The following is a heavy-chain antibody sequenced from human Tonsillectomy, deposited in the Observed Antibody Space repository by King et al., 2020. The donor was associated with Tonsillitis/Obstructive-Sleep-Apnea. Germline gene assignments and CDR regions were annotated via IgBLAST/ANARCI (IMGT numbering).Heavy chain of an antibody. CDR3: ARLHPNDFWSGKQTGFYYMDV. CDR1: GYIFTSYW. D-gene: IGHD3-3*01. Sequence: EEQLVQSGAEVKKPGESLKISCKGSGYIFTSYWIGWVSQMPGKGLEWMGIIYPGDSDTRYSPSFQGQVTISADKSISTAYLQWSSLKASDTAMYYCARLHPNDFWSGKQTGFYYMDVWGKGTTVTVSS. J-gene: IGHJ6*03. V-gene: IGHV5-51*01. CDR2: IYPGDSDT.